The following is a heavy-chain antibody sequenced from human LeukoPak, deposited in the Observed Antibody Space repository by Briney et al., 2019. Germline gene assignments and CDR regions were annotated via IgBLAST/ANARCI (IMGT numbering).Heavy chain of an antibody. V-gene: IGHV3-53*01. Sequence: GGSLRLSCAASGFTVSSNYMSWVRRAPGKGLEWVSVIYSGGSTYYADSVKGRFTISRDNSKNTLYLQMNSLRAEDTAVYYCARVRWNYADYYYYGMDVWGQGTTVTVSS. CDR2: IYSGGST. CDR1: GFTVSSNY. D-gene: IGHD1-7*01. CDR3: ARVRWNYADYYYYGMDV. J-gene: IGHJ6*02.